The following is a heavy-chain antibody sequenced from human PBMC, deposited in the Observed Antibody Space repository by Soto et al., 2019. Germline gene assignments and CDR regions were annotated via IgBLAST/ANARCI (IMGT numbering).Heavy chain of an antibody. CDR3: ARAVSPYFGTWFDP. V-gene: IGHV4-30-2*01. D-gene: IGHD3-10*01. CDR2: ISQTGAT. J-gene: IGHJ5*02. Sequence: SETLSLTCAVSGGSITSGNSYSWAWIRQPPGRGLEWIGSISQTGATSYNPSLKSRVSVSLDKSKNQFSLRLSSVTAADMAVYYCARAVSPYFGTWFDPWGQGTLVTSPQ. CDR1: GGSITSGNSYS.